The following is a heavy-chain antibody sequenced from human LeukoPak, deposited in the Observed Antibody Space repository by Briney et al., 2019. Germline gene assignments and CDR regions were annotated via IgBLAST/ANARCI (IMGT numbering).Heavy chain of an antibody. V-gene: IGHV3-23*01. CDR2: ISGSGGST. CDR3: AKVTQRYFDY. CDR1: GFTFSSYA. Sequence: GGSLRLSCAAPGFTFSSYAMSWVRQAPGKGLEWVSAISGSGGSTYYADSVKGRFTISRDNFKNTLYLQMNSLRAEDTAVYYCAKVTQRYFDYWGQGTLVTVSS. D-gene: IGHD5-18*01. J-gene: IGHJ4*02.